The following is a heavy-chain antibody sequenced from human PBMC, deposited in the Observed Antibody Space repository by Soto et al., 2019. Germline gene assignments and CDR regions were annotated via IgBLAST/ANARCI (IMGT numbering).Heavy chain of an antibody. V-gene: IGHV1-18*01. D-gene: IGHD6-13*01. J-gene: IGHJ3*02. CDR3: ASECSSSWYSGWDAFDI. Sequence: QVQLVQSGAEVKKPGASVKVSCKASGYTFTSYGISWVRQAPGQGLEWMGWISAYNGNTNYAQKLQGRVTMTTDTSTSTAYMELRSLRSDDTAVYYCASECSSSWYSGWDAFDIWGQGTMVTVSS. CDR2: ISAYNGNT. CDR1: GYTFTSYG.